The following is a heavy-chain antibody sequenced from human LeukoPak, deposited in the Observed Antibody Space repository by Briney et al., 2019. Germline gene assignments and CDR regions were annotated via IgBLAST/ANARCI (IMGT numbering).Heavy chain of an antibody. CDR3: PLGYCSGGSCYHTGAFDY. D-gene: IGHD2-15*01. CDR2: INHSGST. Sequence: PSETLSLTCAVYGGSFSGYYWSWIRQPPGKGLEWIGEINHSGSTNYNPSLKSRVTISVDTSKNQFSLKLSSVTAAGTAVYYCPLGYCSGGSCYHTGAFDYWGQETLVTVSS. CDR1: GGSFSGYY. J-gene: IGHJ4*02. V-gene: IGHV4-34*01.